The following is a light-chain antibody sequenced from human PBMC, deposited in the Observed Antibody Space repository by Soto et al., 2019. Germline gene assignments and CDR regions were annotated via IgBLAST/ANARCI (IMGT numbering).Light chain of an antibody. Sequence: DIQMTQSPSSLSASVGDRVTITCQASQDISNYLNWNQQKQGKAPKLLIYDASNFEKEVPSRFSGSRSGTEFTFTISSLQAEHFATYYCQQYDNLPLTFGGGTKVQIK. J-gene: IGKJ4*01. CDR3: QQYDNLPLT. V-gene: IGKV1-33*01. CDR2: DAS. CDR1: QDISNY.